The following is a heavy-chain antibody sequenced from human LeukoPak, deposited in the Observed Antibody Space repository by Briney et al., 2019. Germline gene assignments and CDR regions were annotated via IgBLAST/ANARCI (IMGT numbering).Heavy chain of an antibody. CDR2: VSSSSSYI. CDR3: ARATDGDYVPY. J-gene: IGHJ4*02. Sequence: PGGSLRLSCAASGFTFSSYSMNWVRQAPGKGLEWVSSVSSSSSYINYADSVKGRFTISRDNAKNSLYLQMNSLRAEDTAVYYCARATDGDYVPYWGQGTLVTVSS. CDR1: GFTFSSYS. V-gene: IGHV3-21*01. D-gene: IGHD4-17*01.